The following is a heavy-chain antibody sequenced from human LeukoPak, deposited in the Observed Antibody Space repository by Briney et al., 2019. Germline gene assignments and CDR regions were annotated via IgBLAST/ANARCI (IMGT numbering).Heavy chain of an antibody. CDR1: GFTFSSYN. CDR3: ARDSLWFGELLDY. J-gene: IGHJ4*02. V-gene: IGHV3-21*01. Sequence: GGSLRLSCAASGFTFSSYNMNWVRQAPGKGLEWVSSISSSSSYIYYADSVKGRFTISRDNAKNSLYLQMNSLRAEDTAVYYCARDSLWFGELLDYWGRGTLVTVSS. D-gene: IGHD3-10*01. CDR2: ISSSSSYI.